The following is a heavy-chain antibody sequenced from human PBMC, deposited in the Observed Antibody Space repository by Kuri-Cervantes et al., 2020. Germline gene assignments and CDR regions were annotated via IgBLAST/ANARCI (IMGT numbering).Heavy chain of an antibody. CDR3: ARARGGNSFGAEYYYGMDV. Sequence: GESLKISCAASGFTSSSYGMHWVRQAPGKGLEWVAVISYDGSNKYYADSAKGRFTISRDNSKNTLYLQMNSLRDEDTAVYYCARARGGNSFGAEYYYGMDVWGQGTTVTVSS. CDR2: ISYDGSNK. CDR1: GFTSSSYG. D-gene: IGHD4-23*01. J-gene: IGHJ6*02. V-gene: IGHV3-30*03.